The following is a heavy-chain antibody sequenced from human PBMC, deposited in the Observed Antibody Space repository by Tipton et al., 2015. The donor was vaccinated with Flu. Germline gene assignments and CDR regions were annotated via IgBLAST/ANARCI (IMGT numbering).Heavy chain of an antibody. J-gene: IGHJ4*02. Sequence: TLSLTCTVSGDSISSYYWTWVRQPPGKGLEWIGDVYYSGRSNYNPSLKSRVTISVDTSKNQFSLKLSSVTAADTAVYYCATEYRGGGNRYYFDYWGQGTLVTVSS. D-gene: IGHD4-23*01. V-gene: IGHV4-59*07. CDR1: GDSISSYY. CDR2: VYYSGRS. CDR3: ATEYRGGGNRYYFDY.